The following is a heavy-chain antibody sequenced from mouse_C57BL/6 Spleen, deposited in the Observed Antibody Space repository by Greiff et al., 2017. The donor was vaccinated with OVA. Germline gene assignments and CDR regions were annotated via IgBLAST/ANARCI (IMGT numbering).Heavy chain of an antibody. CDR3: ARRVDYDYDGYAMDY. CDR2: INPYNGDT. V-gene: IGHV1-20*01. CDR1: GYSFTGYF. J-gene: IGHJ4*01. D-gene: IGHD2-4*01. Sequence: EVKLQQSGPELVKPGDSVKISCKASGYSFTGYFMNWVMQSHGKSLEWIGRINPYNGDTFYNQKFKGKATLTVDKSSSTAHMELRSLTSEDSAVYYCARRVDYDYDGYAMDYWGQGTSVTVSS.